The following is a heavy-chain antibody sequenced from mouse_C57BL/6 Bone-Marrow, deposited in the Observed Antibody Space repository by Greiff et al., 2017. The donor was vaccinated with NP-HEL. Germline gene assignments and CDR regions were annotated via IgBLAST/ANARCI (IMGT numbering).Heavy chain of an antibody. D-gene: IGHD1-1*01. Sequence: DVQLVESGGGLVKPGGFLKLSCAASGFTFSSYAMSWVRQTPEKRLEWVATISYGGCYTYYPDNVKGRFPIPRDNAKNNRDRQMSHLNSEDTAMYYCANITTVVAYYFDYWGQGTTLTVSS. CDR3: ANITTVVAYYFDY. CDR1: GFTFSSYA. V-gene: IGHV5-4*01. J-gene: IGHJ2*01. CDR2: ISYGGCYT.